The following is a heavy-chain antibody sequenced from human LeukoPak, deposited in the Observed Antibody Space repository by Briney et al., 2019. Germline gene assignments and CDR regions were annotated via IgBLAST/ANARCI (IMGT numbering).Heavy chain of an antibody. CDR3: ARMTLWGIAVAGTGAFAY. D-gene: IGHD6-19*01. CDR2: IKQDGSEE. Sequence: WGSLRRACAASGFTFSRYWMSVVRQAPGKGREWVANIKQDGSEEHYVDSVKGRYTISRDIDKNSLYMEMKSLRAEDTAVYYCARMTLWGIAVAGTGAFAYWGQGTLVSVSS. V-gene: IGHV3-7*01. CDR1: GFTFSRYW. J-gene: IGHJ4*02.